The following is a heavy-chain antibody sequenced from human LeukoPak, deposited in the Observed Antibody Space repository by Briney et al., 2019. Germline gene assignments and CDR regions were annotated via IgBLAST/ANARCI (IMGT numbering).Heavy chain of an antibody. CDR2: ISYTGGET. D-gene: IGHD1-14*01. J-gene: IGHJ3*02. Sequence: PSETLSLTCTVSGGSISSSSYSWGWIRQPPGKGLEWIGYISYTGGETNYNPSLKSRLTISVDTSKNQFSLMLTSVTAADTAVYYCARQPGGTAAFDIWAQGTMVTVSS. CDR3: ARQPGGTAAFDI. V-gene: IGHV4-61*05. CDR1: GGSISSSSYS.